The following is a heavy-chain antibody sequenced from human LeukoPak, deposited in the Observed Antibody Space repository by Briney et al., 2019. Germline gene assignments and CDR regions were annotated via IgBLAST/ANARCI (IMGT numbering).Heavy chain of an antibody. CDR2: IWYDGSNK. D-gene: IGHD1-26*01. CDR3: ARDLRRGSYYLGY. CDR1: GFTFSSYG. Sequence: GRSLRLSCAASGFTFSSYGMHWVRQAPGKGLEWVAVIWYDGSNKYYADSVKGRFTISRDNSKNTLYLQMNSLRAEDTAVYYCARDLRRGSYYLGYWGQGTLVTVSS. J-gene: IGHJ4*02. V-gene: IGHV3-33*01.